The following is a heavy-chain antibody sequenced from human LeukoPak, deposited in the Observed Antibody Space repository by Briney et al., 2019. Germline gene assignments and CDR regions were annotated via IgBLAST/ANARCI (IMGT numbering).Heavy chain of an antibody. CDR3: ANEGDTAIHLGY. J-gene: IGHJ4*02. D-gene: IGHD5-18*01. CDR2: ISSSSSYI. CDR1: GFTFSSYS. V-gene: IGHV3-21*01. Sequence: PGGSLRLSCAASGFTFSSYSMNWVRQAPGKGLEWVSSISSSSSYIYYADSVKGRFTISRDNSKNTLYLQMNSLRAEDTAVYYCANEGDTAIHLGYWGQGTLVTVSS.